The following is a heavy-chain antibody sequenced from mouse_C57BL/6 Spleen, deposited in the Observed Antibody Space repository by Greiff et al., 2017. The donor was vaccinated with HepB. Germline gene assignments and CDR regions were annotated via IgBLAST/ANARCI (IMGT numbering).Heavy chain of an antibody. Sequence: VQLQQSGPELVKPGASVKISCKASGYSFTGYYMNWVKQSPEKSLEWIGEINPSTGGTTYNQKFKAKATLTVDKSSSTAYMQLKSLTSEDSAVYYCARRAYSNYQAWFAYWGQGTLVTVSA. CDR3: ARRAYSNYQAWFAY. V-gene: IGHV1-42*01. J-gene: IGHJ3*01. CDR1: GYSFTGYY. CDR2: INPSTGGT. D-gene: IGHD2-5*01.